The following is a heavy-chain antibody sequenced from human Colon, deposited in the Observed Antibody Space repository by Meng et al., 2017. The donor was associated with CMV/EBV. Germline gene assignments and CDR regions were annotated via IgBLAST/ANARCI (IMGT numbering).Heavy chain of an antibody. V-gene: IGHV4-39*07. Sequence: GSLRLSCTVSGGSISGSSYYWGWIRQPPGKGLQWIGSFYSRGRTYYNPSLKSRVTISVDTSKSQFSLKLSSVTAADTAVYYCARDYGDYTTDYYGMDVWGQGTTVTVSS. CDR3: ARDYGDYTTDYYGMDV. CDR1: GGSISGSSYY. D-gene: IGHD4-17*01. CDR2: FYSRGRT. J-gene: IGHJ6*02.